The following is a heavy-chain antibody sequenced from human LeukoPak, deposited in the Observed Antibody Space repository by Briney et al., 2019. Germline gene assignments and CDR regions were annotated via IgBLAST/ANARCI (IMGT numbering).Heavy chain of an antibody. V-gene: IGHV1-2*02. Sequence: ASVKVSCKASGYTFTDDYMHWVRQAPGQGVEWMGWINPNSGGTNYAQKFQGRVTMTRDMSISTAYMELSRLRSDDTAVYYCARTWYSSSWYYFDYWGQGTLVTVSS. J-gene: IGHJ4*02. CDR1: GYTFTDDY. CDR2: INPNSGGT. CDR3: ARTWYSSSWYYFDY. D-gene: IGHD6-13*01.